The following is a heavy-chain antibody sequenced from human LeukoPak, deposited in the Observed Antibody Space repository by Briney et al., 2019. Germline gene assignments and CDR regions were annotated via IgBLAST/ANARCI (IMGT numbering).Heavy chain of an antibody. J-gene: IGHJ3*02. CDR3: ARDQTVDFWSGYSHDAFDI. V-gene: IGHV4-61*02. D-gene: IGHD3-3*01. CDR1: GGSISSGSYY. CDR2: IYTSGST. Sequence: PSETLSLTCTVSGGSISSGSYYWSWIRQPAGKGLEWIGRIYTSGSTNYNPSLKSRVTISVDTSKNQFSLKLSSVTAADTAVYYCARDQTVDFWSGYSHDAFDIWGQGTMVTVSS.